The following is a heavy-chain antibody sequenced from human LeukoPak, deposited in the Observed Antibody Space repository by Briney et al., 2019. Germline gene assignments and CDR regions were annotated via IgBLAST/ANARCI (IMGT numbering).Heavy chain of an antibody. CDR2: ISSSSSYT. Sequence: GGSLRLSRAASGFTFSDYYMSWIRQAPGKGLEWASYISSSSSYTNYADSVKGRFTISRDNAKNSLYLQMNSLRAEDTAVYYCARDLNWNDGFDYWGQGTLVTVSS. J-gene: IGHJ4*02. CDR1: GFTFSDYY. CDR3: ARDLNWNDGFDY. D-gene: IGHD1-1*01. V-gene: IGHV3-11*06.